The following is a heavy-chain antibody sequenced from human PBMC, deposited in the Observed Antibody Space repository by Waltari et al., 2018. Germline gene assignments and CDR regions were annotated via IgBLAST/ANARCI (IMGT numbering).Heavy chain of an antibody. Sequence: QVVESGGGLVQPGGSLRLSCAASGFTFSSYWMSWVRQAPGKGLEWVANIKQDGSAKFYLDSVKGRFTISRDNAKNTLYLQMNSLRAEDTALYYCARAVDVADYWGQGTLVTVSS. D-gene: IGHD5-12*01. CDR1: GFTFSSYW. CDR2: IKQDGSAK. V-gene: IGHV3-7*01. CDR3: ARAVDVADY. J-gene: IGHJ4*02.